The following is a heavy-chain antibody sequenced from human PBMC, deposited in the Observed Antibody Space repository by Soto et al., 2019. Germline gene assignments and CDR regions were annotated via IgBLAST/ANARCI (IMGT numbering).Heavy chain of an antibody. CDR2: ISSSSSYI. CDR1: GFTFSSYS. Sequence: EVQLVESGGGLVKPGGSLRLSCAASGFTFSSYSMNWVRQAPGKGLEWVSSISSSSSYIYYADSVTVRFTISSDNAKNSLYLQMNSLRAEDTAVYYCARDREDYGDYEGTRYWGQGTLVTVSS. V-gene: IGHV3-21*01. CDR3: ARDREDYGDYEGTRY. D-gene: IGHD4-17*01. J-gene: IGHJ4*02.